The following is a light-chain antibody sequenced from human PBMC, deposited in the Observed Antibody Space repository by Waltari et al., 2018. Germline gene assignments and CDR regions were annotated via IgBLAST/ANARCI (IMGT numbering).Light chain of an antibody. J-gene: IGLJ3*02. CDR2: AVN. Sequence: QSALTQPASVSGSPGQSLTIPCTGTSSDIGGYNYVSWYQQYPGEAPKVVIYAVNSRPSGVSNRFSGSKSGNTASLTISGLQAEDEADYYCNSHSSSDTPSVFGGGTKLTVL. CDR1: SSDIGGYNY. V-gene: IGLV2-14*01. CDR3: NSHSSSDTPSV.